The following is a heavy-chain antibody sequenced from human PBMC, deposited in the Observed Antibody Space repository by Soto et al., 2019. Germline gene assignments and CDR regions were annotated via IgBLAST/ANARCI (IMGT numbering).Heavy chain of an antibody. D-gene: IGHD2-2*01. CDR1: GYTFTSYG. CDR2: ISAYNGNT. J-gene: IGHJ6*02. Sequence: GASEKASCKASGYTFTSYGISWVRQAPGQGLEWMGWISAYNGNTNYAQKLQGRVTMNTDTSTSTAYMELRSRRSDDTAVYYCARDDAVVPAAIGNYYYGMDVWDQGTTGAVSS. CDR3: ARDDAVVPAAIGNYYYGMDV. V-gene: IGHV1-18*04.